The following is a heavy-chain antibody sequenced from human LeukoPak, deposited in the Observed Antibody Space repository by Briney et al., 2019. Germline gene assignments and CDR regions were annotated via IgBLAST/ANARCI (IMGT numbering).Heavy chain of an antibody. CDR2: ISAYNGNT. CDR1: GYTFTSYG. Sequence: HWASVSVSCKASGYTFTSYGISWVRQAPGQGLEWMGWISAYNGNTNYAQTLQGRVTMTTDTSTSTAYMELRSLRSDDTAVYYCARSPLTIFGVVPDYWGQGTLVTVSS. CDR3: ARSPLTIFGVVPDY. V-gene: IGHV1-18*01. D-gene: IGHD3-3*01. J-gene: IGHJ4*02.